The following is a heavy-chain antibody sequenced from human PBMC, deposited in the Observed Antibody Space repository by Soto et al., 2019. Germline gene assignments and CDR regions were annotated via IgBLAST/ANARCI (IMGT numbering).Heavy chain of an antibody. CDR2: IDQRGSDK. CDR1: GFTFSSHW. V-gene: IGHV3-7*01. CDR3: ARLDGGNYGYFDY. D-gene: IGHD2-21*02. J-gene: IGHJ4*02. Sequence: GGSLRLSCAASGFTFSSHWMTWVRQGPGKGLEWVSNIDQRGSDKRYVDSVKGRFTISRDNAKNSLYLQMNSLRAEDTAVYYCARLDGGNYGYFDYWGPGTLVTVSS.